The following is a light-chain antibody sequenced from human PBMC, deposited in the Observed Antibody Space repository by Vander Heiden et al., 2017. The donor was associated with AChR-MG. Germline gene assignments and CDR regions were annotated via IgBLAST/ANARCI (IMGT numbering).Light chain of an antibody. J-gene: IGLJ2*01. CDR2: QDS. Sequence: SYELTQPPSVSVSPGQTASITCSGDKLGDKYACWYQHKPGQSPVLVIYQDSQRPSGIPERFSGSNSGNTATLTISGTQAIDEADYYCQAWDSSTPPVVFGGGTKLTVL. CDR1: KLGDKY. CDR3: QAWDSSTPPVV. V-gene: IGLV3-1*01.